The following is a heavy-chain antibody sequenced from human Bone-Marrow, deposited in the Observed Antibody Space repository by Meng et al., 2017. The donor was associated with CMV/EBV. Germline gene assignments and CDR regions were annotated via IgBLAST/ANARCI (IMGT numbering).Heavy chain of an antibody. Sequence: GSLRLSCAVSGGSISSSNWWSWVRQPPGKGLEWIGEIYHSGSTNYNPSLKSRVTISVDTSKNQFSLKLTSVTAADTAVYYCARDHLLLTLVPVAFDYWGQGILVTVSS. D-gene: IGHD1-26*01. J-gene: IGHJ4*02. CDR2: IYHSGST. V-gene: IGHV4-4*02. CDR3: ARDHLLLTLVPVAFDY. CDR1: GGSISSSNW.